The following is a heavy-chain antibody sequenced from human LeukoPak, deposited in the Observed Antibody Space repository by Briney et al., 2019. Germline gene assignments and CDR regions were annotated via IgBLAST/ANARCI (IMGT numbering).Heavy chain of an antibody. CDR2: ISGSGGAT. CDR3: AKFLTVSFSSWFGP. V-gene: IGHV3-23*01. D-gene: IGHD2-2*01. Sequence: PGGSLRLSCAATGFTFINYAMSWVRQAPGKGLEWVSVISGSGGATYYADSVKGRFTISRDNSKNTLYLQMNSLRAEDTAVYYCAKFLTVSFSSWFGPWGQGTLVTVSS. J-gene: IGHJ5*02. CDR1: GFTFINYA.